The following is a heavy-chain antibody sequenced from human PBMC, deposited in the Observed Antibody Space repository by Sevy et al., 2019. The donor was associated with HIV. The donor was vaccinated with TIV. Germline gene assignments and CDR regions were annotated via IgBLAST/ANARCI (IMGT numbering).Heavy chain of an antibody. CDR2: ISSSSNYI. V-gene: IGHV3-21*01. Sequence: GGSLRLSCAASGFTFSTYTMNWVRQAPGKGLEWVSSISSSSNYIYYADSVKGRFTISRDNAKNPLYLQMNSLRAEDTALYYCARPYGSGSWEAFDIWGQGTMVTVSS. CDR3: ARPYGSGSWEAFDI. CDR1: GFTFSTYT. J-gene: IGHJ3*02. D-gene: IGHD3-10*01.